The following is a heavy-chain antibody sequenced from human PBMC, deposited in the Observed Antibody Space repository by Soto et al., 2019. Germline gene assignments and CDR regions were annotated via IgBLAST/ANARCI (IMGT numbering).Heavy chain of an antibody. V-gene: IGHV3-48*03. CDR3: ARITAVRRPPDY. CDR2: ISSSGSPI. Sequence: EVQLVESGGGLVRPGGSLRLSCADSGFTFSTYEMNWVRQAPGRGLQWVSYISSSGSPIYYADSVKGRFTISRDNAKNSLYLQMNSLRAEDKAVYYCARITAVRRPPDYWGQGTLVTVSS. D-gene: IGHD6-6*01. J-gene: IGHJ4*02. CDR1: GFTFSTYE.